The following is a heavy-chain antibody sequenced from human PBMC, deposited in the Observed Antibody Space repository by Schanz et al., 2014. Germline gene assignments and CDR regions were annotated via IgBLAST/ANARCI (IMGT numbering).Heavy chain of an antibody. D-gene: IGHD2-15*01. CDR3: AKGMGYCSGGTCYDYYYYGLDV. CDR1: GGSVSSGGDY. J-gene: IGHJ6*02. Sequence: QVQLQESGPGLVKPSQTLSLTCTVSGGSVSSGGDYWSWIRQHPGKGLEWIGFISYSGSTYYNPSLKSRVTISVDTSKNQFSLNLSSATADDTAVFYCAKGMGYCSGGTCYDYYYYGLDVWGQGTTXTVSS. V-gene: IGHV4-31*03. CDR2: ISYSGST.